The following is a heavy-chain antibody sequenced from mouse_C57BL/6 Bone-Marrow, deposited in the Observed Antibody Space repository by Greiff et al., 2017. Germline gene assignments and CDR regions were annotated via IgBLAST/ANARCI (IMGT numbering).Heavy chain of an antibody. CDR3: ARRETGSAMDY. J-gene: IGHJ4*01. D-gene: IGHD4-1*01. V-gene: IGHV1-82*01. CDR2: IYPGDGDT. Sequence: QVQLQQSGPELVKPGASVKISCKASGYAFSSSWMNWVKQRPGKGLEWIGRIYPGDGDTNYNGKFKGKATLTADKSSSTAYMQLSSLTSEDAAVYFCARRETGSAMDYWGQGTSVTVSS. CDR1: GYAFSSSW.